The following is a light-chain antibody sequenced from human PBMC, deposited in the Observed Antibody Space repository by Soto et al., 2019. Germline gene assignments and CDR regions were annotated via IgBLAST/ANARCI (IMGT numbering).Light chain of an antibody. Sequence: DIQRTQSPSSLSSSVGDRVTITCRASQGISNYLAWYQQKPGKAPKLLIYDASSLESGVPSRFSGSGSGTEFTLTISSLQPDDFATYYCQQYGTFGQGTKVDI. J-gene: IGKJ1*01. CDR3: QQYGT. CDR1: QGISNY. V-gene: IGKV1-5*01. CDR2: DAS.